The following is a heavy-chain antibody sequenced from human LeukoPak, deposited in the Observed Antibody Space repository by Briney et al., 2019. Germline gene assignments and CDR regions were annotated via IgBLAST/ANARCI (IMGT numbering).Heavy chain of an antibody. CDR1: GFTVSSNY. CDR3: ARRELLGYSYGLRTFNI. D-gene: IGHD5-18*01. V-gene: IGHV3-66*04. Sequence: GGSLRLSCAASGFTVSSNYMSWVRQAPGKGLEWVSVIYCGGIYNDGTTNYGDSVKGRFTISRDNSKNTLYLQMNSLRAEDTAVYYCARRELLGYSYGLRTFNIWGQGTTVTVSS. J-gene: IGHJ3*02. CDR2: IYCGGIYNDGTT.